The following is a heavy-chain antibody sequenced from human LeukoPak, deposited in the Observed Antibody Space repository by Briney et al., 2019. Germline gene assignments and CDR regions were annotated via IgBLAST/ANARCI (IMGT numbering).Heavy chain of an antibody. D-gene: IGHD6-13*01. CDR2: INPNSGGT. J-gene: IGHJ4*02. Sequence: ASVKVSCKASGYTFTGYYMHWVRQAPGQGLEWMGWINPNSGGTNYAQKFQGRVTMTRGTSISTAYMELSRLRSDDTAVYYCARVAGGSSWSYYFDYWGQGTLATVSS. CDR3: ARVAGGSSWSYYFDY. CDR1: GYTFTGYY. V-gene: IGHV1-2*02.